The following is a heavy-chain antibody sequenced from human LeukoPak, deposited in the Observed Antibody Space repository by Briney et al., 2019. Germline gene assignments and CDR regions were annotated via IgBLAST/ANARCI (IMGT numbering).Heavy chain of an antibody. D-gene: IGHD2-2*01. J-gene: IGHJ4*02. CDR2: ITDSGGRT. V-gene: IGHV3-23*01. CDR1: GFTFGTYA. Sequence: GGSLRLSCAASGFTFGTYAMSWVRQAPGKGLEWVSAITDSGGRTYYADSVKGRFTISRDNSKNTLYLQMNSLRAEDAAVYYCAKRVVVPAVTYYFDYWGQGTLVTVSS. CDR3: AKRVVVPAVTYYFDY.